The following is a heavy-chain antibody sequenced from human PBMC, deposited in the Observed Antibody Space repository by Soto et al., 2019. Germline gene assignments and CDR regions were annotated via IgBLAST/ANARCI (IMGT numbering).Heavy chain of an antibody. J-gene: IGHJ6*03. V-gene: IGHV3-23*01. CDR2: IISGGGNT. Sequence: EVQLLESGGGLVQPGGSLRLSCAASGFTFSSYAMNWVRQAPGKGLEWVSSIISGGGNTNSADSVKGRFTISRDNSKNTLYLQMTSLRAEDTAVYSCAQTVGPYYHYSYMAVWGKGTTVTVSS. CDR1: GFTFSSYA. CDR3: AQTVGPYYHYSYMAV.